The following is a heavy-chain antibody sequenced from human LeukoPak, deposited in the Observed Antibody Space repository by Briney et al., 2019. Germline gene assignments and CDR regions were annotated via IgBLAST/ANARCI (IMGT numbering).Heavy chain of an antibody. CDR3: ARQSTMVRGVILNWFDP. J-gene: IGHJ5*02. V-gene: IGHV4-39*01. CDR1: GGSISSSSYY. Sequence: SETLSLTCTVSGGSISSSSYYWGWLRQPLGKGLEWIGSIYYSGSTYYNPSLKSRFTMSVDTSKNQFSLKLSSVTAADTAVYYCARQSTMVRGVILNWFDPWGQGTLVTVSS. D-gene: IGHD3-10*01. CDR2: IYYSGST.